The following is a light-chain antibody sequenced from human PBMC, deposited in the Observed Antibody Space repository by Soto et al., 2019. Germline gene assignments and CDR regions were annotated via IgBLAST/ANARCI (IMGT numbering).Light chain of an antibody. CDR2: EDS. V-gene: IGLV2-23*01. Sequence: QSVLTQPASVSRSPGQSITISCTGTSSDVGSYDLVSWYQQHPGKAPKLMIYEDSKRPSGVSTRFSGSKSGNTASLTISGLQAGDEADYYCCSYAGSRTYVFGTGTKVTVL. CDR3: CSYAGSRTYV. J-gene: IGLJ1*01. CDR1: SSDVGSYDL.